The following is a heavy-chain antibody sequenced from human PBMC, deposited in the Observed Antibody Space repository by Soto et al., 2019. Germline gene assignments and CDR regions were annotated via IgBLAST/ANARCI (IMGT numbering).Heavy chain of an antibody. J-gene: IGHJ4*02. V-gene: IGHV4-39*02. Sequence: SETLSLTCTVSGGSISSSSYYWGWIRQPPGKGLEWIGSIYYSGSTYYNPSLKSRVTISVDTSKNQFSLKLSSVTAADTAVYYCARDIAAAGMGLFDYWGQGTLVTVS. CDR2: IYYSGST. D-gene: IGHD6-13*01. CDR3: ARDIAAAGMGLFDY. CDR1: GGSISSSSYY.